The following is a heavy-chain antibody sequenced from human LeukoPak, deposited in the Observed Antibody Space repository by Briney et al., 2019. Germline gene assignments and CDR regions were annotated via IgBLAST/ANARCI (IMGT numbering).Heavy chain of an antibody. CDR1: GYTFTGYY. D-gene: IGHD6-19*01. CDR3: AREVDDEQWLVRGWFDP. V-gene: IGHV1-46*01. Sequence: ASVKVSCKASGYTFTGYYMHWVRQAPGQGLEWMGIINPSGGSTSYAQKFQGRVTMTRDTSTSTVYMELSSLRSEDTAVYYCAREVDDEQWLVRGWFDPWGQGTLVTVSS. J-gene: IGHJ5*02. CDR2: INPSGGST.